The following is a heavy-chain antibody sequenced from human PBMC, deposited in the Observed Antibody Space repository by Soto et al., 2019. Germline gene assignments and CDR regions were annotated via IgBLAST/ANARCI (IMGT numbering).Heavy chain of an antibody. Sequence: DVQLVQSGAEVKKPGESLRISCKGSGYDFSAYWINWVRQMPGKGLEWMGTIYPGDSDVRYRPSFQGQVTISVDKSISIAYLQWSSLKAADPAISYCAKTDYGSGTFDSWGQGTLVTVSS. V-gene: IGHV5-51*03. D-gene: IGHD3-10*01. CDR3: AKTDYGSGTFDS. J-gene: IGHJ4*02. CDR2: IYPGDSDV. CDR1: GYDFSAYW.